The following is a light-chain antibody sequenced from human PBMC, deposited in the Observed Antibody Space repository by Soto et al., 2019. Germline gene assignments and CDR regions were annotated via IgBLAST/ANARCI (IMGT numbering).Light chain of an antibody. CDR2: GAS. Sequence: EIVLTQSPGTLSLSPGERATLSCRASQSVSNNYLAWYQQKPGQAPRLLIYGASNRTTGIPARFSGSGSGTEFTLTISSLQSEDFAVYYCQQYNNWPVFGQGTKVDIK. CDR3: QQYNNWPV. CDR1: QSVSNN. V-gene: IGKV3-15*01. J-gene: IGKJ1*01.